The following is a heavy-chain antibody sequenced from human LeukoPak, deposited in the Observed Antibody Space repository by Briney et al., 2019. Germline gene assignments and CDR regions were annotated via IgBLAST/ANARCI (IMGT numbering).Heavy chain of an antibody. CDR3: ARVGGYSGYDVPGDSDC. D-gene: IGHD5-12*01. J-gene: IGHJ4*02. Sequence: SETLSLTCTVSGGSISSYYWSWIRQPPGKGLEWIGHIYDSGSTNYNPSLKSRVTISVDTSKNQFSLKLNAVTAADTAVYYCARVGGYSGYDVPGDSDCWGQGTLVTVSS. CDR1: GGSISSYY. CDR2: IYDSGST. V-gene: IGHV4-59*01.